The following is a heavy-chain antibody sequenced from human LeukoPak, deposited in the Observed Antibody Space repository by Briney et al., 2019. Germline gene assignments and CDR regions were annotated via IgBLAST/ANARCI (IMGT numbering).Heavy chain of an antibody. CDR2: ISSSSSTI. D-gene: IGHD3-3*01. CDR1: GFTFSSYS. CDR3: ARQYYDFWSGYYPTDY. V-gene: IGHV3-48*01. J-gene: IGHJ4*02. Sequence: GGSLRLSCAASGFTFSSYSMSWVRQAPGKGLEWVSYISSSSSTIYYADSVKGRFTISRDNAKNSLYLQMNSLRAEDTAVYYCARQYYDFWSGYYPTDYWGQGTLVTVSS.